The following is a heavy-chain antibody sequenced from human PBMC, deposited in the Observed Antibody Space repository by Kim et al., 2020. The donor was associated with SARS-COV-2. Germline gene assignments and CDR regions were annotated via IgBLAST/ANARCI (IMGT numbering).Heavy chain of an antibody. CDR3: AKDGRPEEYYDFWSGSYYYYGMEV. Sequence: GGSLRLSCAASGFTFSSYAMSWVRQAPGKGLEWVSAISGSGGSTYYADSVKGRFTISRDNSKNTLYLQMNSLRAEDTAVYYCAKDGRPEEYYDFWSGSYYYYGMEVWGQGTTVTVSS. CDR1: GFTFSSYA. V-gene: IGHV3-23*01. CDR2: ISGSGGST. D-gene: IGHD3-3*01. J-gene: IGHJ6*02.